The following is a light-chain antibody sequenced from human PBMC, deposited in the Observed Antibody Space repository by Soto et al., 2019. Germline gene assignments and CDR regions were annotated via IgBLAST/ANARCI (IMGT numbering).Light chain of an antibody. CDR3: QQYGSSLFT. Sequence: EIVLTQSPGTLSLSPGERATLSCRASQSVSSSYLAGYQQKPGQAPRLLIYGASSTATGIPDRFSGSGSGTDFTLTISRLEPEDFAVYYCQQYGSSLFTFGPGTKVDIK. V-gene: IGKV3-20*01. CDR1: QSVSSSY. J-gene: IGKJ3*01. CDR2: GAS.